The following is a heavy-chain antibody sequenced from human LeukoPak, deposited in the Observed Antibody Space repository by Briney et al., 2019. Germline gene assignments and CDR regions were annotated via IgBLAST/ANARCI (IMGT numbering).Heavy chain of an antibody. Sequence: SETLSLTCTVSGYSISSGYYWGWIRQPPGKGLEWIGSIYHSGSTYYNPSLKSRVTISVDTSKNQFSLKLSSVTAADTAVYYCASSSGYLFYYYMDVWGKGTTVTVSS. CDR3: ASSSGYLFYYYMDV. J-gene: IGHJ6*03. CDR2: IYHSGST. D-gene: IGHD3-3*01. CDR1: GYSISSGYY. V-gene: IGHV4-38-2*02.